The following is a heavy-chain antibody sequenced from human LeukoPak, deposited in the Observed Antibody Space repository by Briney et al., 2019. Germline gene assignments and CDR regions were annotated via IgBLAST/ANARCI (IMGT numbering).Heavy chain of an antibody. D-gene: IGHD5-12*01. V-gene: IGHV3-74*01. J-gene: IGHJ5*02. Sequence: GGSLRPSCEASGLTFSNSWMHWVRQIPGKGLVWVSRMYGDMRDISYADSMKGRFTISRDNAKNTVYLQMNSLRGEDTAVYYCARDLGLRGSTWGQGTLVTVSS. CDR1: GLTFSNSW. CDR3: ARDLGLRGST. CDR2: MYGDMRDI.